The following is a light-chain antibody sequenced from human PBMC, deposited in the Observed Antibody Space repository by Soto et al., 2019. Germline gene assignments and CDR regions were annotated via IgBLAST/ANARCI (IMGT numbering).Light chain of an antibody. CDR3: HCSDTMRRGSGV. Sequence: QSVLTQPPSVSGAPGQRVTISCTGTSSNIGAGYHVHWYQQIPGSAPKLLIFDNTKRPSGVSDRFSGSQSGRSASLAITGLLPEDEADYYCHCSDTMRRGSGVFGGGTKLTVL. CDR1: SSNIGAGYH. J-gene: IGLJ2*01. V-gene: IGLV1-40*01. CDR2: DNT.